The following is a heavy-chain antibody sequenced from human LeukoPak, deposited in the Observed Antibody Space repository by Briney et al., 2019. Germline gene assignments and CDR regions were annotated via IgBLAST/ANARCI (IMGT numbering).Heavy chain of an antibody. CDR3: ARAGQDSGWYRKAYYFDY. V-gene: IGHV4-4*02. J-gene: IGHJ4*02. D-gene: IGHD6-19*01. CDR2: IYHSGST. Sequence: PSETLSLTCAVSGGSISSSNWWSWVRQPPGKGLEWIGEIYHSGSTNYNPSLKSRVTISVDKSKNQFSLKLSSVTAADTAVYYCARAGQDSGWYRKAYYFDYWGQGTLVTVSS. CDR1: GGSISSSNW.